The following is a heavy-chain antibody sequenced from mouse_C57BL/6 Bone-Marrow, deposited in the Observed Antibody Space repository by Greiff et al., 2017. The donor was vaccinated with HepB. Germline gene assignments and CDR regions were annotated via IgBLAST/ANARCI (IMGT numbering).Heavy chain of an antibody. J-gene: IGHJ2*01. V-gene: IGHV1-55*01. CDR1: GYTFTSYW. Sequence: QVQLQQPGAELVKPGASVKMSCKASGYTFTSYWITWVKQRPGQGLEWIGDIYPGSGSTNYNEKFKSKATLTVDTSYSTAYMQRSSLTSEDSAVYYCARDSDYDVDYWGQGTTLTVSS. D-gene: IGHD2-4*01. CDR2: IYPGSGST. CDR3: ARDSDYDVDY.